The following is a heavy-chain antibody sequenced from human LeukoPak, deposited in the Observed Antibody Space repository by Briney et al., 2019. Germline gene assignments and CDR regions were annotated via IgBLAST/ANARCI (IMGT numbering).Heavy chain of an antibody. CDR1: GYTFTSYG. CDR3: AGGWEPYDYWFDP. J-gene: IGHJ5*02. CDR2: MNANTGNT. D-gene: IGHD5-12*01. V-gene: IGHV1-8*02. Sequence: GASVKASCKASGYTFTSYGINWVRQATGQGLEWMGWMNANTGNTDYAQKFQGRFTMTRDTSISTAYMELSGLRSDDTAIYYCAGGWEPYDYWFDPWGQGTLVTVSS.